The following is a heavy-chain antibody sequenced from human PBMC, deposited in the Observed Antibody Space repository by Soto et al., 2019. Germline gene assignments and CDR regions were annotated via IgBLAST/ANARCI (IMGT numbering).Heavy chain of an antibody. CDR2: VFSGGVT. J-gene: IGHJ4*02. D-gene: IGHD5-18*01. Sequence: EVQLVESGGGLIQPGGSLRLSCTPSGFTVRGNYVSWVRQASGKGLEWVSIVFSGGVTYYADSVKGRFTISKDISTNTLSLQMNSLRAEDTAVYFCAGARGYNCGFDYWGQGTLVTVSS. CDR1: GFTVRGNY. CDR3: AGARGYNCGFDY. V-gene: IGHV3-53*01.